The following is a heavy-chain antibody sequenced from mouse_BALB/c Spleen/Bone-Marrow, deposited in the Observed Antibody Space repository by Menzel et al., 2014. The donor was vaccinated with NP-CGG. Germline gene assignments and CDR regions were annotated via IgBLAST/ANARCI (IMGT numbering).Heavy chain of an antibody. CDR3: ASHYYGSSRFAY. CDR2: IDPANGNT. D-gene: IGHD1-1*01. Sequence: VQLQQPGAELVKPGASVKLSCTASGFNIKDTYMHWVKQRPEQGLEWIGSIDPANGNTKYDPKFQGKATITADTSSNTAYLQLSSLTSEDTAVYYCASHYYGSSRFAYWGQGTLVTVSA. J-gene: IGHJ3*01. V-gene: IGHV14-3*02. CDR1: GFNIKDTY.